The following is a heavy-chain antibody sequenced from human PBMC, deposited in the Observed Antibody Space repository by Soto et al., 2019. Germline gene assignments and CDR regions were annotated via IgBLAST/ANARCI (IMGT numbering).Heavy chain of an antibody. CDR2: ISAYNGNT. J-gene: IGHJ6*02. D-gene: IGHD3-10*01. Sequence: QVQLVQSGAEVKKPGASVKVSCKASGYTFTSYGISWVRQAPGQGLEWMGWISAYNGNTNYAQKLQGRVTMTTDKPTSTAYMELRSLRSDDTAVYYCARVVPLWFGAGCGMDVWGQGTTVTVSS. V-gene: IGHV1-18*01. CDR3: ARVVPLWFGAGCGMDV. CDR1: GYTFTSYG.